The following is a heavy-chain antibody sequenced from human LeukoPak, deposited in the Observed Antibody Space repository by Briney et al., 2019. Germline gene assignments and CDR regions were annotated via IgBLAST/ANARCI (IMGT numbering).Heavy chain of an antibody. J-gene: IGHJ4*02. CDR1: GGSINNYY. CDR2: IYTSGST. D-gene: IGHD3-9*01. V-gene: IGHV4-4*07. CDR3: ARSPPDMEEYYFDY. Sequence: SETLSLTCTVSGGSINNYYWSWIRQPAGKGLEWIGRIYTSGSTNYNPSLKSRVTISVDTSKNQFSLKLSSVTAADTAVYYCARSPPDMEEYYFDYWGQGTLVTVSS.